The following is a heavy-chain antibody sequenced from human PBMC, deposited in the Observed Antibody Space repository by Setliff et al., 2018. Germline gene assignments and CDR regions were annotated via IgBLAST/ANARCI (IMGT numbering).Heavy chain of an antibody. CDR2: IYSSGRT. CDR1: GGSISSYY. V-gene: IGHV4-4*08. Sequence: SETLSLTCTVSGGSISSYYWIWIRQPPGKGLEWIGYIYSSGRTYYNPSLKSRVTLSVDTSNNQFSLKVSSVAAADTAVYYCARAPPNRYSGSYEYFYMDVWGKGTTVTVSS. CDR3: ARAPPNRYSGSYEYFYMDV. J-gene: IGHJ6*03. D-gene: IGHD1-26*01.